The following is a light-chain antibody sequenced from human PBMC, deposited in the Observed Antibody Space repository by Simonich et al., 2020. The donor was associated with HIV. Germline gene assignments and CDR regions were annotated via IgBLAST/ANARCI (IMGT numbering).Light chain of an antibody. CDR2: WAT. Sequence: DIVMTQSPDSLAVSLGERATINCKSSQSVLYSSNNKNYLAWYQQKPGQPPELLIYWATTRESGVPGRCSGSGSGTDFTITISILQAEDVAVYYCQQYYSSPHTFGQGTRLEIK. CDR1: QSVLYSSNNKNY. CDR3: QQYYSSPHT. V-gene: IGKV4-1*01. J-gene: IGKJ2*01.